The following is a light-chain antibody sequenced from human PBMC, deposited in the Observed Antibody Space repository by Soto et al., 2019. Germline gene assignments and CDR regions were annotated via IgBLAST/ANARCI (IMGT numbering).Light chain of an antibody. CDR3: SSYTSSSNVV. CDR2: EVS. CDR1: SSDIGAYIY. Sequence: QSALTQPASVSGSPGQSITISCTGTSSDIGAYIYVSWYQQHPGKAPKLMIYEVSNRPSGLSNRLSGSTSGNTASLTISGLQAEDEAIYYCSSYTSSSNVVFGGGTKLTVL. J-gene: IGLJ2*01. V-gene: IGLV2-14*01.